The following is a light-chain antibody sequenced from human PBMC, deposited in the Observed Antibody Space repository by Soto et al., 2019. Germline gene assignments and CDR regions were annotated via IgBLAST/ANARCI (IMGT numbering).Light chain of an antibody. V-gene: IGKV3-20*01. CDR3: QQYGSSLST. J-gene: IGKJ1*01. CDR1: QSVSSSY. CDR2: GAS. Sequence: EIVLTQSPGTLSLSPGERATLSCRASQSVSSSYLAWYQQKPGQAPRLLIYGASSRATGIPDRFSGSGSGTDFTRTISRLEPEDFAVDYCQQYGSSLSTFGQGTKVEIK.